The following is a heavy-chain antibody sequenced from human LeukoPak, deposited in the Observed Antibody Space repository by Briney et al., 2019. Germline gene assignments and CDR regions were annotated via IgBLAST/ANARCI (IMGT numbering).Heavy chain of an antibody. CDR1: GFTFSTYV. CDR2: ISHDGTDT. V-gene: IGHV3-74*01. Sequence: PGGSLRLSCAASGFTFSTYVMHWVRQAPGKGLMWVSRISHDGTDTSYADSVRGRFTISRDNSKNTLYLQMNSLRAEDTAIYYCAKDRGGIHDYELDYWGQGTLVTVSS. D-gene: IGHD4-17*01. CDR3: AKDRGGIHDYELDY. J-gene: IGHJ4*02.